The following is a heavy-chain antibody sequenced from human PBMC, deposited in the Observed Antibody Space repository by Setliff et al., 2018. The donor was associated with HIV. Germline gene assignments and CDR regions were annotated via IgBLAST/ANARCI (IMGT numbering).Heavy chain of an antibody. J-gene: IGHJ6*03. D-gene: IGHD1-26*01. V-gene: IGHV3-9*01. CDR2: INWNSDSI. CDR1: GFTFDDYA. CDR3: TRNIGSGTYWGSWYYMDV. Sequence: GGSLRLSCAASGFTFDDYAMHWVRQAPGKGLEWVSGINWNSDSIGYADSVKGRFTISRDTAKNSLFLQMNSLRAEDTAMYYCTRNIGSGTYWGSWYYMDVWGKGTTVTVSS.